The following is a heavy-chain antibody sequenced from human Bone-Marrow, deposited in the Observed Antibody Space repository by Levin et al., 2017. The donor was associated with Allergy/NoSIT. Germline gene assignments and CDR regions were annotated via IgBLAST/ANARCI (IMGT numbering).Heavy chain of an antibody. Sequence: ASVKVSCKASGYTLTAYYIHWVRQAPGQGLEWMGWINPKSGGTKYAQKFQGRVTMTRDTSISTVYMEVSRLKSDDTAVYYCARGQASYGSGRPDYWGQGTLVTVSA. CDR2: INPKSGGT. D-gene: IGHD3-10*01. J-gene: IGHJ4*02. CDR3: ARGQASYGSGRPDY. V-gene: IGHV1-2*02. CDR1: GYTLTAYY.